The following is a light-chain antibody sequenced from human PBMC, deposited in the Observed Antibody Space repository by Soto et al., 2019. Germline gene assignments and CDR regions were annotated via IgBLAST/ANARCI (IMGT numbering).Light chain of an antibody. J-gene: IGKJ1*01. V-gene: IGKV1-17*03. CDR1: QDISHY. CDR3: LQHNSYPRT. Sequence: DIQVTQSPSSVSASVGDRVTITCRASQDISHYLAWYQQKPGKAPKCLIYAASSLRSGVPSRFSGSGSGTEFTLTISSLRPEDFETYYCLQHNSYPRTFGQGTKVDIK. CDR2: AAS.